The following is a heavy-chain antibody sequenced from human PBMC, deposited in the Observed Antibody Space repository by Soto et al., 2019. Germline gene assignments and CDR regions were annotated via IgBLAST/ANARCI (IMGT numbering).Heavy chain of an antibody. D-gene: IGHD6-13*01. CDR2: INAGNGNT. J-gene: IGHJ4*02. Sequence: ASVKVSCKASGYTFTSYAMHWVRQAPGQRLEWMGWINAGNGNTKYSQKFQGRVTITRDTSASTAYMELSSLRSEDTAVYYCARQQQLVGGLDYWGQGTLVTVSS. CDR3: ARQQQLVGGLDY. CDR1: GYTFTSYA. V-gene: IGHV1-3*01.